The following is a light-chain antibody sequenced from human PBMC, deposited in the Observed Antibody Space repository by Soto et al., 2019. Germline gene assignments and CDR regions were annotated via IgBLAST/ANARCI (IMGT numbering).Light chain of an antibody. Sequence: QSVLTQPPSASGTPGQRVTNSCSGSSSNIGSNSVNWYQQLPGTAPKLLIYSTNQRPSGVPDRFSGSKSDTSASLAISGLQSEDEADYYCAAWDDSLNGEVVFGGGTKVTVL. J-gene: IGLJ2*01. V-gene: IGLV1-44*01. CDR2: STN. CDR3: AAWDDSLNGEVV. CDR1: SSNIGSNS.